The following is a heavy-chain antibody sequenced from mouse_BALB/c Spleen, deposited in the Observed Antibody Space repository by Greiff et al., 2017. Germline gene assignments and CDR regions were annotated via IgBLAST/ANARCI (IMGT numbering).Heavy chain of an antibody. J-gene: IGHJ1*01. Sequence: VQLQQSGPELVKPGASVKMSCKASGYTFTDYVISWVKQRTGQGLEWIGEIYPGSGSTYYNEKFKGKATLTADKSSNTAYMQLSSLTSEDSAVYFCARGGSTMITYFDVWGAGTTVTVSS. CDR2: IYPGSGST. D-gene: IGHD2-4*01. V-gene: IGHV1-81*01. CDR3: ARGGSTMITYFDV. CDR1: GYTFTDYV.